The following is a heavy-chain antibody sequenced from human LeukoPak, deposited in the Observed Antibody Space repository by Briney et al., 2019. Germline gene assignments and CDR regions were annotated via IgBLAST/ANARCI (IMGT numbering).Heavy chain of an antibody. J-gene: IGHJ4*02. V-gene: IGHV3-72*01. CDR1: GFTFSDHY. CDR2: VRDRTNTYTT. D-gene: IGHD2-2*01. CDR3: ARLNLVVAIDY. Sequence: GGSLRLSCAASGFTFSDHYMDWVRQAPGKGLEWVARVRDRTNTYTTEYAASVRGRFTVSRDDSRNSLYLQLDSLKTEDTAVYYCARLNLVVAIDYWGQGTLVTVSS.